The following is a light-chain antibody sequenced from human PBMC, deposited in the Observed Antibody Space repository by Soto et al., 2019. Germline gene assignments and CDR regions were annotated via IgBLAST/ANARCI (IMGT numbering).Light chain of an antibody. CDR3: QSYDSSLSGSKGV. CDR1: SSDVGGYNY. Sequence: QSVLTQPASVSGSPGQSITISCTGTSSDVGGYNYVSWYQQHPGKAPKLMIYEVSNRPSGVSNRFSGSKSGNTASLTISGLQAEDEADYYCQSYDSSLSGSKGVFGGGTKLTVL. J-gene: IGLJ2*01. V-gene: IGLV2-14*01. CDR2: EVS.